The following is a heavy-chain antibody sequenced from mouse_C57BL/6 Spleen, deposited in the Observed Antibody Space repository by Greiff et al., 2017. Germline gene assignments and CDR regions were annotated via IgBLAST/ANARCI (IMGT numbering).Heavy chain of an antibody. V-gene: IGHV1-82*01. J-gene: IGHJ3*01. CDR1: GYAFSSSW. CDR3: AREYYGSRDWFAD. D-gene: IGHD1-1*01. CDR2: IYPGDGDT. Sequence: VHLVESGPELVKPGASVKISCKASGYAFSSSWMNWVKQRPGKGLEWIGRIYPGDGDTNYNGKFKGKATLTADKSSSTAYMQLSSLTSEDSAVYFCAREYYGSRDWFADWSHGTLGTVSA.